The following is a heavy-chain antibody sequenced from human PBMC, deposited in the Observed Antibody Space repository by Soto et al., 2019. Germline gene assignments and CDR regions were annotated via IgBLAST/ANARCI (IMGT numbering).Heavy chain of an antibody. V-gene: IGHV4-4*07. D-gene: IGHD6-13*01. CDR3: ARTIGAAYYVDG. CDR2: VYTSGST. Sequence: SVTVSLTCHGSGDYLTTYYRSLIRQPAGKGLEWIGRVYTSGSTNYNPSLKSRVTMSIDTSNNHFSLSLKSVTAADTAVYYCARTIGAAYYVDGWGQGALVTVSS. CDR1: GDYLTTYY. J-gene: IGHJ4*02.